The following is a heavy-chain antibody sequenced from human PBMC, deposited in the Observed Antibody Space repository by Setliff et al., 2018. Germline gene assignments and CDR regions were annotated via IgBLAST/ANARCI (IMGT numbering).Heavy chain of an antibody. CDR3: ARDQWVRSPPLYFSYSMDV. V-gene: IGHV4-4*07. Sequence: ASETLSLTCTASGGSIINSYYWSWIRQPAGKGLDWIGRISTSGSTNYNPSLKSRVTVSLDTSKNQFSLKLTSVTAADTAVYYCARDQWVRSPPLYFSYSMDVWGQGTTVTSP. CDR2: ISTSGST. J-gene: IGHJ6*02. D-gene: IGHD5-12*01. CDR1: GGSIINSYY.